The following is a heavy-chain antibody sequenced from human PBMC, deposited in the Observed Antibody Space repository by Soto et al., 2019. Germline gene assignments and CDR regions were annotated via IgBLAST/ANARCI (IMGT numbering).Heavy chain of an antibody. V-gene: IGHV3-21*01. J-gene: IGHJ4*02. CDR2: ISSASSET. CDR3: ARVAV. Sequence: VGSLRLSCEASGFTFSRVSMNWVRQVPGKGLEWVASISSASSETWYADSVKGRFIISRDNAQNSLFLKMNTLRPEDSSIYYCARVAVWGPGSQVTVYS. CDR1: GFTFSRVS.